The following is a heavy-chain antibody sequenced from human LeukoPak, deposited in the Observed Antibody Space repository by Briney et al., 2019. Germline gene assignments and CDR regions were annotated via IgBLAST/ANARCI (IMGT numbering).Heavy chain of an antibody. CDR1: GFTFSSYS. D-gene: IGHD1-26*01. CDR3: ATSGSYTDY. CDR2: ISSSSSTI. J-gene: IGHJ4*02. V-gene: IGHV3-48*01. Sequence: PGGSLRLSCAASGFTFSSYSMNWVRQAPGKGLEWVSYISSSSSTIYYADSVKGRFTISRDNAKNSLYLQMNSLRAEDTALYYCATSGSYTDYWGQGTLVTVSS.